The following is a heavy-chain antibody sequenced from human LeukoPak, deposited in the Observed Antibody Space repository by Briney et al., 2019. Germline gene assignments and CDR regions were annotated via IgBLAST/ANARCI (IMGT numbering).Heavy chain of an antibody. V-gene: IGHV1-46*01. J-gene: IGHJ3*02. D-gene: IGHD2-21*02. CDR2: INPSGGST. CDR1: GYTFTSYY. Sequence: ASVKVSCKASGYTFTSYYMHWVRQAPGQGLEWMGIINPSGGSTSYARKFQGRVTMTRDTSTSTVYMELSSLRSEDTAVYYCARARGVVTAILCAFDIWGQGTMVTVSS. CDR3: ARARGVVTAILCAFDI.